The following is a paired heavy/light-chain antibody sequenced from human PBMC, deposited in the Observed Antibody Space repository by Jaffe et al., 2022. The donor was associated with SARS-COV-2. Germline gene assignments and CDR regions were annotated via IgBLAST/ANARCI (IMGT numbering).Light chain of an antibody. CDR3: SAWDSSLSAWV. J-gene: IGLJ3*02. Sequence: QAGLTQPPSVSKGLRQTATLTCTGNNNNVGNLGAAWLQQHQGHPPKLLSYRNNNRPSGISERFSASRSGNTASLTITGLQPEDEADYYCSAWDSSLSAWVFGGGTKLTVL. CDR1: NNNVGNLG. V-gene: IGLV10-54*04. CDR2: RNN.
Heavy chain of an antibody. V-gene: IGHV3-30*18. CDR2: ISKDGNDK. CDR1: GLTFSSCG. Sequence: QVQLVESGGGVVQPGRSLRLSCAASGLTFSSCGMHWVRQAPGKGLEWVAAISKDGNDKYYTDSVKGRFTISRDNSKNTLFLQMNSLRLEDTALYYCAKEDWLPDVAFDIWGQGTMVTVSS. J-gene: IGHJ3*02. CDR3: AKEDWLPDVAFDI. D-gene: IGHD3-9*01.